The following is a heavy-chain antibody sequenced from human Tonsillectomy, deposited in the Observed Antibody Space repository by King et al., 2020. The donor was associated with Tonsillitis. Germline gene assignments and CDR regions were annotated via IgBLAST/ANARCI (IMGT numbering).Heavy chain of an antibody. V-gene: IGHV1-24*01. CDR1: GYTLTELS. CDR3: VTDRRIVGATRDRRHDY. D-gene: IGHD1-26*01. J-gene: IGHJ4*02. Sequence: QLVQSGAEVKKPGASVKVSCKVFGYTLTELSMHWVRQAPGKGLEWMGGFDPEDDRTIYAQKFQGRFTMTDDTSSDTAYMGLSGLRSEDTAVYYWVTDRRIVGATRDRRHDYWGQGSLVTVSS. CDR2: FDPEDDRT.